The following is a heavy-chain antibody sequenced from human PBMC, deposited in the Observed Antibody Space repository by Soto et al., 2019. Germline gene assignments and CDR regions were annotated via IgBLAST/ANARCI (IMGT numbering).Heavy chain of an antibody. V-gene: IGHV3-64D*06. D-gene: IGHD3-3*01. CDR3: VKGLLRFLEWLHRGAFDI. CDR2: ISSNGGST. Sequence: GGSLRLSCSASGFTFSSYAMHWVRQAPGKGLEYVSAISSNGGSTYYADSVKGRFTISRDNSKNTLYLQMSSLRAEDTAVYYCVKGLLRFLEWLHRGAFDIWGQGTMVTVSS. J-gene: IGHJ3*02. CDR1: GFTFSSYA.